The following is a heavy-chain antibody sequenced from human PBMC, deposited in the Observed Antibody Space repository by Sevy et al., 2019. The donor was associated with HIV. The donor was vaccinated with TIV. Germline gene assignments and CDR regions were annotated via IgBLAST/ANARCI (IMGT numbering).Heavy chain of an antibody. Sequence: GGSLRLSCTGSGFTFGDYAMSWVRQAPGKGLEWVAFLKHKAYGGTLDYAASVKGRFSISRDDSKSIAHLQMNDLKTEDTAIYYCTRWKGAYSIFDYWAQGALVTVSS. J-gene: IGHJ4*02. CDR2: LKHKAYGGTL. CDR3: TRWKGAYSIFDY. CDR1: GFTFGDYA. D-gene: IGHD2-15*01. V-gene: IGHV3-49*04.